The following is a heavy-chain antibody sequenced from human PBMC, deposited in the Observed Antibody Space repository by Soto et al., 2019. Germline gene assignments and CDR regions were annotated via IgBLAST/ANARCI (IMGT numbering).Heavy chain of an antibody. CDR2: IIPIFGTA. D-gene: IGHD2-2*01. CDR3: ADGIVVVPAATNRRYYYVMDV. J-gene: IGHJ6*02. V-gene: IGHV1-69*01. CDR1: GGTFSSYA. Sequence: QVQLVQSGAEVKKPGSSVKVSCKASGGTFSSYAISWVRQAPGQGLEWMGGIIPIFGTANYAQKFQGRVTITADESTSTAYMELSSLRSEDTAVYYCADGIVVVPAATNRRYYYVMDVWGQGTTVTVSS.